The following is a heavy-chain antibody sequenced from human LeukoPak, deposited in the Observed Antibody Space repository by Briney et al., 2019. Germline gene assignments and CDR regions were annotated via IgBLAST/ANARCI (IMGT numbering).Heavy chain of an antibody. V-gene: IGHV4-39*01. CDR2: IYYSGST. CDR3: ARGWLLWFGELLSPGWFDP. CDR1: GGSISSSSYY. Sequence: SETLSLTRTVSGGSISSSSYYWGWIRQPPGKGLEWIGSIYYSGSTYYNLSLKSRVTISVDTSKNQFSLKLSSVTAADTAVYYCARGWLLWFGELLSPGWFDPWGQGTLVTVSS. J-gene: IGHJ5*02. D-gene: IGHD3-10*01.